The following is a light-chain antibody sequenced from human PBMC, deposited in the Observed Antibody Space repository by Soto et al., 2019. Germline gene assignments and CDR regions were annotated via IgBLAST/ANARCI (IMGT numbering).Light chain of an antibody. CDR3: QVWDSSSDPYV. CDR2: YDS. V-gene: IGLV3-21*04. J-gene: IGLJ1*01. Sequence: SYVLTQPPSVSVAPGKTARITCGGSNIGSKSVHWYQQKPGQAPVLVIYYDSDRPSGIPERFSGSNSGNTATLTISRVEAGDEADYYCQVWDSSSDPYVFGTGTKLTVL. CDR1: NIGSKS.